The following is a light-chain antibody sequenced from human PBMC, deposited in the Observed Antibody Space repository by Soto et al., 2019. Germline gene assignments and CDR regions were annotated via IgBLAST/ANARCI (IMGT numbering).Light chain of an antibody. CDR3: AAWDDSLNGVV. CDR2: SNN. J-gene: IGLJ2*01. CDR1: SSNIGRNT. Sequence: QSVLTQPPSASRTPGQRVTISCSGSSSNIGRNTVNWDQQVPRTAPKLLIYSNNQRPSGVPDRFSGSKSGTSVSLAISGLQSEDEADYYCAAWDDSLNGVVLGGGTKLTVL. V-gene: IGLV1-44*01.